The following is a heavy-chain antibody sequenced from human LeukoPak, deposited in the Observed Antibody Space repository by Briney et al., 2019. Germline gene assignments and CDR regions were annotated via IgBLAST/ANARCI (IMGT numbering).Heavy chain of an antibody. CDR2: IKYSGSS. Sequence: PSETLSLTCGVYGGSFSGYHWSWIRQPPGKGLEWIGEIKYSGSSNYNPSLKSRVNISVDTSKNQFSLKLSSVTAADTAVYYCARTTYFYDTGGYYYGNWGQGTLVTVSS. V-gene: IGHV4-34*01. D-gene: IGHD3-22*01. CDR1: GGSFSGYH. J-gene: IGHJ4*02. CDR3: ARTTYFYDTGGYYYGN.